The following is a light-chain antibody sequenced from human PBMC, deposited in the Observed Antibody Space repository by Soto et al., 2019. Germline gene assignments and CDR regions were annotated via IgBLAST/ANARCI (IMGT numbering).Light chain of an antibody. CDR2: YDN. CDR3: QVWHSSTDHVI. V-gene: IGLV3-21*04. Sequence: SSELTQPPSASVAPGQTARITCEGTDIGSKRVHWYQQKPGQAPVVVIYYDNNRPSGTPERFSGSNSGNTATLTISRVEAGDEADYYCQVWHSSTDHVIFGGGTQLTVL. CDR1: DIGSKR. J-gene: IGLJ2*01.